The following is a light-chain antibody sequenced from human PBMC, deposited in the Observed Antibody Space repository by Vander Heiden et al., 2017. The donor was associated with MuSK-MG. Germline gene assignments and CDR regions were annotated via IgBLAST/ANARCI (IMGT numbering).Light chain of an antibody. V-gene: IGLV2-14*03. CDR2: DVT. Sequence: ALTQPASVSGSPVQSLTISFSGTCIDIVAYNYVYCSHQHPDNAPKLMIYDVTNRTSGVSNSFSGYKSGNTASLTISGLQADDESHYYCGSYTTSATWVFGGGTKLTVL. CDR1: CIDIVAYNY. CDR3: GSYTTSATWV. J-gene: IGLJ3*02.